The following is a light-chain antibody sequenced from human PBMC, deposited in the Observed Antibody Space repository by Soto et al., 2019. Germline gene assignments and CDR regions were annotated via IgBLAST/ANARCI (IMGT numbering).Light chain of an antibody. CDR2: LNSDGSH. V-gene: IGLV4-69*01. Sequence: QLVLTQSPSASASLGASVKLTCTLSSGHSSYAIAWHQQQPEKGPRYLMKLNSDGSHSKEDGIPDRFSVSSFGAELYLTISGFQAEDEADYYCQTWGTGIQVFGGGTKLTVL. CDR1: SGHSSYA. J-gene: IGLJ2*01. CDR3: QTWGTGIQV.